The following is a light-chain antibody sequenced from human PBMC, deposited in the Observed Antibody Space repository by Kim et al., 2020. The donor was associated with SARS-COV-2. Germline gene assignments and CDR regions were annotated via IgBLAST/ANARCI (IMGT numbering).Light chain of an antibody. CDR3: QQYGSSPPMYT. Sequence: PGERATLSCRASQRVSSSYLAWYQQKPGQAPRLLSYGASSRATGIPDRFSGSGSGTDFTLTISRLEPEDFAVYYCQQYGSSPPMYTFGQWTKLEI. CDR1: QRVSSSY. CDR2: GAS. J-gene: IGKJ2*01. V-gene: IGKV3-20*01.